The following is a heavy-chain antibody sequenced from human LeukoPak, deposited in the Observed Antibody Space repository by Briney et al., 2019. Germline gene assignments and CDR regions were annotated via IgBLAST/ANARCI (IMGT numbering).Heavy chain of an antibody. V-gene: IGHV3-21*01. CDR2: ISSSSSYI. J-gene: IGHJ4*02. CDR3: ARDRPSNRWALYPGDY. D-gene: IGHD3-16*02. Sequence: GGSLRLSFAASGFTFSSYSMNWVCQAPGKGLEWVSSISSSSSYIYYADSVKGRFTISRDNAKNSLYLQMNSLRAEDTAVYYCARDRPSNRWALYPGDYWGQGTLVTVSS. CDR1: GFTFSSYS.